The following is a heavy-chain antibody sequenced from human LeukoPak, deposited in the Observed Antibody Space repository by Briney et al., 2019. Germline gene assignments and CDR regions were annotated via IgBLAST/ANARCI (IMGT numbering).Heavy chain of an antibody. J-gene: IGHJ5*02. CDR1: GGSISSYY. Sequence: SETLSLTCTVSGGSISSYYWSWIRQPPGKGLEWIGYIYYSGSTNYNPSLKSRVTISVDTSKNQFSLKLSSVTAADTAVYYCARGMANIAYYDFWSGYGGWNWFDPWGQGTLVTVSS. CDR2: IYYSGST. V-gene: IGHV4-59*12. CDR3: ARGMANIAYYDFWSGYGGWNWFDP. D-gene: IGHD3-3*01.